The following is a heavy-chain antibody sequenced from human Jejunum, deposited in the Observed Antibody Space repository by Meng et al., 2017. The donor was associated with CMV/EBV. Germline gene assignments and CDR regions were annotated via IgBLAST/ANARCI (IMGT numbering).Heavy chain of an antibody. D-gene: IGHD3-10*01. CDR3: IRSTASGTDYWE. V-gene: IGHV3-74*01. Sequence: FSTDRTHGGRKDPGKGLVWVARIDRDERGTSDESKTRDADYVEGRFIISRDNAKNTLQLQMNRLRADDTAVYYCIRSTASGTDYWEWGQGTLVTVSS. CDR2: IDRDERGTSDESKT. CDR1: FSTDR. J-gene: IGHJ4*02.